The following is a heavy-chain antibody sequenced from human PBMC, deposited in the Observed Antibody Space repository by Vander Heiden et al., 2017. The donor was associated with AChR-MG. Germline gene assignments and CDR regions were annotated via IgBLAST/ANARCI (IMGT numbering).Heavy chain of an antibody. J-gene: IGHJ4*02. CDR1: GGTFSSYA. V-gene: IGHV1-69*06. CDR2: IIPIFGTA. CDR3: ARTICSGGSCYGTVNY. D-gene: IGHD2-15*01. Sequence: QVQLVQSGAEVKKPGSSVKVSCKASGGTFSSYAISWVRQAPGQGLEWMGGIIPIFGTANYAQKFQGRVTITADKSTSTAYMELSSLRSEETAVYYCARTICSGGSCYGTVNYWGQGTLVTVSS.